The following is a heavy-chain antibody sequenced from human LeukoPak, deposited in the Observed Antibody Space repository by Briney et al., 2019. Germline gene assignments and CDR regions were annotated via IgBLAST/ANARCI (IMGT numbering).Heavy chain of an antibody. V-gene: IGHV4-34*01. J-gene: IGHJ6*04. Sequence: SETLSLTCAVYGGSFSGYYWSCIRQPPGKGLEWIGEINHSGSTNYNPSPKSRVTISVDTSKNQFSLKLSSVTAADTAVYYCARAPRVRPEVDVWGKGTTVTVSS. CDR2: INHSGST. CDR3: ARAPRVRPEVDV. D-gene: IGHD1-1*01. CDR1: GGSFSGYY.